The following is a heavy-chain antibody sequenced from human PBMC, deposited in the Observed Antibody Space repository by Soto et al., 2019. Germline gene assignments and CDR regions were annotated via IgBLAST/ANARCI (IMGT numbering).Heavy chain of an antibody. J-gene: IGHJ5*01. D-gene: IGHD5-18*01. CDR1: GGSFSGYY. V-gene: IGHV4-34*01. Sequence: PSETLSLTCAVYGGSFSGYYWSWIRQPPGKGLEWIGEINHSGSTNYNPSLKSRVTISVDTSKNQFSLKLTSVTATDTAVYYCAVHYREYSYGLNWFASCGQRILVPGSS. CDR2: INHSGST. CDR3: AVHYREYSYGLNWFAS.